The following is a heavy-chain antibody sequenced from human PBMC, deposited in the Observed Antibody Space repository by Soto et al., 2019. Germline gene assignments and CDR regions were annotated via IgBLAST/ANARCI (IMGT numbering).Heavy chain of an antibody. CDR1: GFTFSSYA. CDR2: ISGSGGST. CDR3: ATHPLSSYYYDSSGYSLPRSFDY. J-gene: IGHJ4*02. Sequence: HPGGSLRLSCAASGFTFSSYAMSWVRQAPGKGLEWVSAISGSGGSTYYADSVKGRFTISRDNSKNTLYLQMNSLRAEDTAVYYCATHPLSSYYYDSSGYSLPRSFDYWGQGTLVTVSS. D-gene: IGHD3-22*01. V-gene: IGHV3-23*01.